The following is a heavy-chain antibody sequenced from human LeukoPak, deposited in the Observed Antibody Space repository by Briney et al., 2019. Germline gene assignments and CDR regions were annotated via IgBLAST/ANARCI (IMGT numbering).Heavy chain of an antibody. D-gene: IGHD6-19*01. V-gene: IGHV1-46*01. CDR1: GYTFTSYY. Sequence: ASVKVSCKASGYTFTSYYMHWVRQAPGQGLEWMGIINPSGGSTSYAQKFQGRVTMTRDMSTCTVYMELSSLRSEDTAVYYCARADSEWLIEWGFDYWGQGTLVTVSS. J-gene: IGHJ4*02. CDR2: INPSGGST. CDR3: ARADSEWLIEWGFDY.